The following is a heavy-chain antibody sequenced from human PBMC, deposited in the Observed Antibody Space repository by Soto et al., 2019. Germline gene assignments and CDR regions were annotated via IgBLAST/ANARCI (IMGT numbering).Heavy chain of an antibody. Sequence: ASVKVSCKASGYTFTSYDINWVRQATGQGLEWMGWMNPNSGNTGYAQKFQGRVTMTRNTSISTAYMELSSLRSEDTAVYYCARGGPLLWCGELLDLNCTDVWGKGTTVTVSS. V-gene: IGHV1-8*01. J-gene: IGHJ6*03. CDR2: MNPNSGNT. CDR3: ARGGPLLWCGELLDLNCTDV. D-gene: IGHD3-10*01. CDR1: GYTFTSYD.